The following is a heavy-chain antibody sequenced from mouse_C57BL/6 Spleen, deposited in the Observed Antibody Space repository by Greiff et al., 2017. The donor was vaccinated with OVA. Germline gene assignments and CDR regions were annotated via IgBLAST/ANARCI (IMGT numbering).Heavy chain of an antibody. D-gene: IGHD2-1*01. J-gene: IGHJ3*01. CDR1: GYAFTNYL. V-gene: IGHV1-54*01. Sequence: QVQLQQSGAELVRPGTSVKVSCKASGYAFTNYLIEWVKQRPGQGLEWIGVINPGSGGTNYNEKFKGKGTLTADKSSSTAYMQLSSLTSEDSAVYFCARVGDGNPAWFAYWGQGTLVTVSA. CDR2: INPGSGGT. CDR3: ARVGDGNPAWFAY.